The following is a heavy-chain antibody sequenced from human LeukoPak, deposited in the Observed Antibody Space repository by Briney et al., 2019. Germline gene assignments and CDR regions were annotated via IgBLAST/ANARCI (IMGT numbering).Heavy chain of an antibody. CDR3: ATLFYYYGMDV. V-gene: IGHV4-59*12. D-gene: IGHD3-3*01. Sequence: SETLSLTCTVSGGSISDYYWSWIRQAPGKGLEWIGYIYDSGSTNYNPSLKSRVTISVDTSKNQFSLKLSSVTAADTAVYYCATLFYYYGMDVWGQGTTVTVSS. J-gene: IGHJ6*02. CDR1: GGSISDYY. CDR2: IYDSGST.